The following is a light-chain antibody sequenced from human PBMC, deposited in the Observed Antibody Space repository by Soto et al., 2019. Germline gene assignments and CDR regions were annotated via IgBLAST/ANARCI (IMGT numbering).Light chain of an antibody. J-gene: IGLJ1*01. CDR3: SSYTSSGTLV. Sequence: QSALTQPASVSGSPGQSITISCTGTSSDVGGYNYVSWYQQHPGKAPKLMIYEVSNRPSGVSNRFSGSKSGNTASLTISGLQAEDEADYYCSSYTSSGTLVLGTGTKVT. CDR1: SSDVGGYNY. CDR2: EVS. V-gene: IGLV2-14*01.